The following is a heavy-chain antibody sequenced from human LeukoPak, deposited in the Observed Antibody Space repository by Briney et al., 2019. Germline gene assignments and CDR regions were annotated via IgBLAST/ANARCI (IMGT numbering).Heavy chain of an antibody. CDR3: PKALHGWSGYYYYYYYMDV. Sequence: WVRQPPGEGLWWVANITQDGSEKYYVDSVKGGFTISRDNAKTSLYLQMNSLRAECTAVDYCPKALHGWSGYYYYYYYMDVWGKGTTVTVSS. V-gene: IGHV3-7*03. CDR2: ITQDGSEK. J-gene: IGHJ6*03. D-gene: IGHD3-3*01.